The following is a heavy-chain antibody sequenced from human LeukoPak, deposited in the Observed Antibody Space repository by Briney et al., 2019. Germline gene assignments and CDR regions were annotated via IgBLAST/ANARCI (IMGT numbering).Heavy chain of an antibody. V-gene: IGHV4-59*08. J-gene: IGHJ4*02. D-gene: IGHD2-15*01. CDR3: ARMREGYCSGGSCYYFDY. CDR1: SPSISTYY. Sequence: ASETLSLTCTVSSPSISTYYWSCIRHPPGKGLEWIGYIYYSGSPNYHPSLKSRVTISVDTSKNQFSMKLSSVTAGDTAVYYCARMREGYCSGGSCYYFDYWGQGTLVTVSS. CDR2: IYYSGSP.